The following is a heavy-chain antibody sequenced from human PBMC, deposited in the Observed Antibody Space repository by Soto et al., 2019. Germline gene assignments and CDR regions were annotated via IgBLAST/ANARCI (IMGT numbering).Heavy chain of an antibody. Sequence: EVQLLESGGGFVQPGGSLRLSWAASGFTFSDYAMTWVRQAPGKGLEWVSAITSSGSSTYYAESVKGRFTISRDNSKSTLYLQMNSLRAEDTATYYCAKGAEGYVVSSLDYWGQGTLVTVSS. D-gene: IGHD5-12*01. CDR1: GFTFSDYA. CDR3: AKGAEGYVVSSLDY. CDR2: ITSSGSST. J-gene: IGHJ4*02. V-gene: IGHV3-23*01.